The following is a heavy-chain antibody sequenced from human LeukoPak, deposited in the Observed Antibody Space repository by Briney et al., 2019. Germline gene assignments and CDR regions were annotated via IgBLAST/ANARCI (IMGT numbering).Heavy chain of an antibody. V-gene: IGHV4-39*01. CDR2: ISYSGST. J-gene: IGHJ5*02. D-gene: IGHD6-19*01. CDR3: ARAAVAGAGLLWFDP. Sequence: SETLSLTCTVSGGAISSSSYYWGWIRQPPGKGLEWIGCISYSGSTYYNSSLRSRVTISVDTSRNQFSLKLSSVTAADTAVYYCARAAVAGAGLLWFDPGAREPWAPSPQ. CDR1: GGAISSSSYY.